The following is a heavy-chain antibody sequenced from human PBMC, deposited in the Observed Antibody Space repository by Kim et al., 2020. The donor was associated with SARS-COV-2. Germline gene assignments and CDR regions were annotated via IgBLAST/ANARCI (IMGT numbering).Heavy chain of an antibody. J-gene: IGHJ5*02. V-gene: IGHV5-51*01. D-gene: IGHD6-13*01. CDR3: ARRRGVAAAGPVGVNWFDP. CDR1: GYSFTSYW. Sequence: GESLKISCKGSGYSFTSYWIGWVRQMPGKGLEWMGIIYPGDSDTRYSPSFQGQVTISADKSISTAYLQWSSLKASDTAMYYCARRRGVAAAGPVGVNWFDPWGQGTLVTVSS. CDR2: IYPGDSDT.